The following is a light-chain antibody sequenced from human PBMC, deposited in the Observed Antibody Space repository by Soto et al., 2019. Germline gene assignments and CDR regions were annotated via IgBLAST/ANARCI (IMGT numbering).Light chain of an antibody. Sequence: EILLTQSPATLSLSPGERATLSCRASHSVSSKVARYQQRRGQAPRLLIYGASSRATGIPARFSGSGSGREFALTISSLQSEDFAVYYGQQDDSWPPRTFGGGNKVEIK. CDR3: QQDDSWPPRT. CDR1: HSVSSK. CDR2: GAS. J-gene: IGKJ4*01. V-gene: IGKV3-15*01.